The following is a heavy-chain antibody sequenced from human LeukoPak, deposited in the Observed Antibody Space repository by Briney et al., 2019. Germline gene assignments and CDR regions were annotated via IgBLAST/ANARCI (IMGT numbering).Heavy chain of an antibody. CDR1: GFTFSNAW. J-gene: IGHJ4*02. Sequence: PGGSLRLSCAASGFTFSNAWMSWVCQAPGKGLEWVGRIKSKTDGGTTDYAAPVKGRFTISRDDSKNTLYLQMNSLKNEDTAVYYCTTEGGWSFYFDYWAQGMLVTVSS. CDR2: IKSKTDGGTT. CDR3: TTEGGWSFYFDY. D-gene: IGHD2-15*01. V-gene: IGHV3-15*01.